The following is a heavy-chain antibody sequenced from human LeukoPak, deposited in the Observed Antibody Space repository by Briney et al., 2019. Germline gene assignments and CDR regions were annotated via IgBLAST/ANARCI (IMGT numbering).Heavy chain of an antibody. CDR2: ISYAGSTE. J-gene: IGHJ4*02. CDR3: TKEPIPVAGGYYFDY. D-gene: IGHD6-19*01. Sequence: GGSLRLSCAASGFTFSSYGMHWVRQAPGKGLEWVAVISYAGSTEYYADSVKGRFTISRDNSRNTLYLQINSLRAEDTAVYYCTKEPIPVAGGYYFDYWGQGTLVTVSS. V-gene: IGHV3-30*18. CDR1: GFTFSSYG.